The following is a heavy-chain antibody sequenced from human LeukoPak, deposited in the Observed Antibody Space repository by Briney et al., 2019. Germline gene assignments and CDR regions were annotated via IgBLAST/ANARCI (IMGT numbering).Heavy chain of an antibody. J-gene: IGHJ5*02. CDR3: ARSSAVATSRSWFDP. D-gene: IGHD6-19*01. CDR1: DGSISNYY. CDR2: AYYSGST. Sequence: SETLSLTCSVFDGSISNYYWSWIRQPPGKGLEWIGYAYYSGSTTYNPSLESRVTISVDTSKNQFSLKLTAVTAADTAVYYCARSSAVATSRSWFDPWGQGTLVTVSS. V-gene: IGHV4-59*08.